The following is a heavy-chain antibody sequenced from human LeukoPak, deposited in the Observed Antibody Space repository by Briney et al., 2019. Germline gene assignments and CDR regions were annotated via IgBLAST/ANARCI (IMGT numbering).Heavy chain of an antibody. CDR3: ARVRNRYSGYEDDAFDI. D-gene: IGHD5-12*01. V-gene: IGHV3-30-3*01. CDR2: ISYDGSNK. CDR1: GFTFSSYA. J-gene: IGHJ3*02. Sequence: GGSLRLSCAASGFTFSSYAMHWVRQAPGKGLEWVAVISYDGSNKYYADSVKGRFTISRDNSKNTLYLQMNSLRAEDTAVYYCARVRNRYSGYEDDAFDIWGQGTMVTVSS.